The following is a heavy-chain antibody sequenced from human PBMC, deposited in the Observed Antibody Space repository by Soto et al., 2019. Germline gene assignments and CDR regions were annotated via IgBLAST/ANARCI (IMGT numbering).Heavy chain of an antibody. D-gene: IGHD5-18*01. CDR1: GFTFSSYG. V-gene: IGHV3-30*18. Sequence: PGGSLRLSCAASGFTFSSYGMHWVRQAPGKGLEWVAVISYDGSNKYYADSVKDRFTISRDNSKNTLYLQMNSLRAEDTAVYYCAKWRLGSGGYSYGYFWFDPWGQGTLVTVSS. CDR2: ISYDGSNK. J-gene: IGHJ5*02. CDR3: AKWRLGSGGYSYGYFWFDP.